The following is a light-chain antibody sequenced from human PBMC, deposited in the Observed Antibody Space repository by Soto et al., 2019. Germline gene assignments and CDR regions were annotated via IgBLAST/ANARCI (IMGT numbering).Light chain of an antibody. J-gene: IGKJ1*01. V-gene: IGKV3-20*01. CDR2: GAS. Sequence: EIVLTQSPGTLSLSPGERATLSCRASQSVSSSYLGWYQQKPGQAPRLLIYGASNRATGIPDRFRGSGSGTDCTLTINRLEPDDFALYYCQQYGYSPWTFGQGTKVEIK. CDR3: QQYGYSPWT. CDR1: QSVSSSY.